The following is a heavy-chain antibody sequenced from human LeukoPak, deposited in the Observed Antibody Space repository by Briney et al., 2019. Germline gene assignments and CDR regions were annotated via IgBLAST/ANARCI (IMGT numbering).Heavy chain of an antibody. CDR3: AKARLSGYSSGWYMAIDAFDI. CDR1: GFTFSSYG. Sequence: GGSLRLSCAASGFTFSSYGMHWVRQAPGKGLEWVAVIWYDGSNKYYADSVKGRFTISRDNSKNTLYLQMNSLRAEVTAVYYCAKARLSGYSSGWYMAIDAFDIWGQGTMVTVSS. J-gene: IGHJ3*02. D-gene: IGHD6-19*01. CDR2: IWYDGSNK. V-gene: IGHV3-33*06.